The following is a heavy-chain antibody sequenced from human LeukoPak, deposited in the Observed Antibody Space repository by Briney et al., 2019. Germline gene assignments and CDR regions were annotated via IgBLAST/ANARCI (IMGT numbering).Heavy chain of an antibody. Sequence: SETLSLTCTVTGGSISSYYWSWIRQPPGKGLEWIGYIYYSGTTNYNPSLKSRVPISVDTSKNQFSLKLSSVTAADTAVYYCTRGGGSAYRYNWFDPWGQGTLVTVSS. CDR2: IYYSGTT. CDR3: TRGGGSAYRYNWFDP. J-gene: IGHJ5*02. D-gene: IGHD3-10*01. V-gene: IGHV4-59*01. CDR1: GGSISSYY.